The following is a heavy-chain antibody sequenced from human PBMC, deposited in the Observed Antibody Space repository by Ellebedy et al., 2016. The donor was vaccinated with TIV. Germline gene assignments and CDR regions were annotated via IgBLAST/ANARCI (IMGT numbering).Heavy chain of an antibody. J-gene: IGHJ6*03. V-gene: IGHV7-4-1*02. CDR1: GYTFTGYP. D-gene: IGHD1-1*01. Sequence: ASVKVSCKASGYTFTGYPINWVRQAPGQGLEWLGWINMNTGNPTYAQGFTGRFDFSLDTSVSTAYLQISSLKAEDTGVYYCARDSRYNWNDWDFYHMDVWGKGTTVTVSS. CDR3: ARDSRYNWNDWDFYHMDV. CDR2: INMNTGNP.